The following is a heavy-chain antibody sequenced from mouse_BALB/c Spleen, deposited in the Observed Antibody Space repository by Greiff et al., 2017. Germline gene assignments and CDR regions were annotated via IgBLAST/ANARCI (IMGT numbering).Heavy chain of an antibody. J-gene: IGHJ3*01. CDR1: GYAFTNYL. D-gene: IGHD2-3*01. V-gene: IGHV1-54*01. CDR3: ARSDGFDWFAY. CDR2: INPGSGGT. Sequence: QVQLQQSGAELVRPGTSVKVSCKASGYAFTNYLIEWVKQRPGQGLEWIGVINPGSGGTNYNEKFKGKATLTADKSSSTAYMQLSSLTSDDSAVYFCARSDGFDWFAYWGQGTLVTVSA.